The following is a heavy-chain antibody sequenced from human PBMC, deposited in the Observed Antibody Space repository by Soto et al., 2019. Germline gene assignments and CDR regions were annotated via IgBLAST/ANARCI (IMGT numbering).Heavy chain of an antibody. J-gene: IGHJ6*02. CDR3: ARDSSGTTYFSV. CDR1: GFTFSSYS. Sequence: GGSLRLSCAASGFTFSSYSMNWVRQAPGKGLEWVSSISSGSSYIYYADSVKGRFTISRDNAKNSLYLQMNSLRAEDTAVYYCARDSSGTTYFSVWGQGTTVTVSS. D-gene: IGHD1-7*01. V-gene: IGHV3-21*01. CDR2: ISSGSSYI.